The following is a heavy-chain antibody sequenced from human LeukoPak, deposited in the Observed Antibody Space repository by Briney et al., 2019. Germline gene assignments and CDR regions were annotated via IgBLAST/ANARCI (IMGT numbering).Heavy chain of an antibody. Sequence: SETLSLTCAVYGGPFSGYYWSWIRQPPGKGLEWIGEINHSGSTNYNPSLKSRVTISVDTSNNQFSLKLSSVTAADTAVYYCARVGAAARPHFGGSILDYWGQGTLVTVSS. CDR2: INHSGST. CDR1: GGPFSGYY. CDR3: ARVGAAARPHFGGSILDY. J-gene: IGHJ4*02. V-gene: IGHV4-34*01. D-gene: IGHD6-6*01.